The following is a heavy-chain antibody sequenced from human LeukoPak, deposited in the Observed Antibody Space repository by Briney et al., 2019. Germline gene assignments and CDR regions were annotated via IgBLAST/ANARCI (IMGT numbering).Heavy chain of an antibody. V-gene: IGHV4-59*08. CDR2: IYYSGST. CDR1: GGSISSYY. Sequence: SETLSLTCTVSGGSISSYYWRWIRQPPGKGLEWIGYIYYSGSTNYNPSLKSRVTISVDTSKNQFSLKLSSVTAADTAVYYCATTIIAAAGTTGGYYFDYWGQGTLVTVSS. CDR3: ATTIIAAAGTTGGYYFDY. J-gene: IGHJ4*02. D-gene: IGHD6-13*01.